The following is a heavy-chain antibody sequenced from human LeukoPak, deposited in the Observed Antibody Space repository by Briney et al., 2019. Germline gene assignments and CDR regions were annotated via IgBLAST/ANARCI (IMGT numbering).Heavy chain of an antibody. V-gene: IGHV4-39*01. J-gene: IGHJ5*02. CDR1: GGSISSSSYY. CDR3: ARQSTDSSGWYR. D-gene: IGHD6-19*01. CDR2: IYYSGST. Sequence: PSETRSLTCTVSGGSISSSSYYCGWIRQPPWKGLEGIGSIYYSGSTYYNPSLKCRFTISVDTSKNQFSLKLSSVTAADTAVYYCARQSTDSSGWYRWGQGTLVTVSS.